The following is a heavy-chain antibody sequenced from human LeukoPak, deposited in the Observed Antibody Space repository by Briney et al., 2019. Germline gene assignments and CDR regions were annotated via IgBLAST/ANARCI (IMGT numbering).Heavy chain of an antibody. Sequence: GGSLRLSYAASGFTFSSYAMSWVRQAPGKGLEWVSAISGSGGGTYYADSVKGRFNSSRDNYKNTLYLQMHRLRAEDTAVYYCANQDSSGYYLSGYFDYWGQGTLVTVSS. CDR1: GFTFSSYA. CDR2: ISGSGGGT. D-gene: IGHD3-22*01. CDR3: ANQDSSGYYLSGYFDY. V-gene: IGHV3-23*01. J-gene: IGHJ4*02.